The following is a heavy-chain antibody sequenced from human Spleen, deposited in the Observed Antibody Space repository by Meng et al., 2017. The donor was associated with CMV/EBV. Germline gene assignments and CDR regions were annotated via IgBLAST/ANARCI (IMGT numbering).Heavy chain of an antibody. CDR1: GDIVSSNSAA. J-gene: IGHJ4*02. Sequence: QLQQSGPGLVKPSKTLSLTCAISGDIVSSNSAAWHWIRQSPSRGLEWLGRTYYRSKWYHEYAVSVKSRITISPDTPKNQFSLQLNSMTPEDTAVYYCARGINGGCGDWGQGTLVTVYS. V-gene: IGHV6-1*01. D-gene: IGHD4-23*01. CDR2: TYYRSKWYH. CDR3: ARGINGGCGD.